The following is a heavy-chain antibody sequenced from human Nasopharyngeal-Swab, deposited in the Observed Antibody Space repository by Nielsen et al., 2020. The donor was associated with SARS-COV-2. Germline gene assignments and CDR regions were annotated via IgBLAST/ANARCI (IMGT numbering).Heavy chain of an antibody. CDR2: ISYDGSNK. CDR1: GFTFSSYA. CDR3: ARAGDSSGWCPPYYFDY. Sequence: GESLKISCAASGFTFSSYAMHWVRQAPGKGLELVAVISYDGSNKYYPDSVKGRFTISRDNSKNTLYLQMNSLRAEDTALYYCARAGDSSGWCPPYYFDYWGQGTLVTVSS. J-gene: IGHJ4*02. D-gene: IGHD6-19*01. V-gene: IGHV3-30-3*01.